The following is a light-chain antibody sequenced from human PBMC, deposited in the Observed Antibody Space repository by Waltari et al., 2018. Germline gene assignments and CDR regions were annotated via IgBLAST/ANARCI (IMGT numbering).Light chain of an antibody. Sequence: SALTQPASVSGYPGQSITISCTGDSSDFGRYNLVSWYQQPPGKAPKVMIDGVTKRPSGVSDRFSGSRSGNTASLTISGLQPEDEADYYCCSYAGSGTLDVVFGGGTKLTVL. V-gene: IGLV2-23*02. J-gene: IGLJ2*01. CDR2: GVT. CDR1: SSDFGRYNL. CDR3: CSYAGSGTLDVV.